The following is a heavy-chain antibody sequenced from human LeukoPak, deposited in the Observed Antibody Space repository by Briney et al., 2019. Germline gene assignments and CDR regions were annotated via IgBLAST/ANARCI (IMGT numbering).Heavy chain of an antibody. CDR2: IYYSGPT. V-gene: IGHV4-39*02. D-gene: IGHD2-2*01. Sequence: SETLSLTCSVSGGSISTNLYYWGWIRQPPGKGLEWIGAIYYSGPTYYIPSLQSRVTISVDTSKNQFSLRVTSVTAADTAVYYCARETSDSTRYYYYMDVWGKGTTVTVSS. CDR3: ARETSDSTRYYYYMDV. J-gene: IGHJ6*03. CDR1: GGSISTNLYY.